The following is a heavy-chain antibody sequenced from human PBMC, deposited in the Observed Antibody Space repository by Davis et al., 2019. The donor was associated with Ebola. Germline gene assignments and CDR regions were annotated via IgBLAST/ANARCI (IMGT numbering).Heavy chain of an antibody. Sequence: ASVKVSCKASGYTFTSYAMNWVRQAPGQGLEWMGWINTNTGHPIYAQGFTGRLVFSLDTSVNTAYMQINRLKDDDTAVYYCAVPMSSSTAFDIWGQGTMVTVS. CDR2: INTNTGHP. CDR3: AVPMSSSTAFDI. D-gene: IGHD6-6*01. J-gene: IGHJ3*02. CDR1: GYTFTSYA. V-gene: IGHV7-4-1*02.